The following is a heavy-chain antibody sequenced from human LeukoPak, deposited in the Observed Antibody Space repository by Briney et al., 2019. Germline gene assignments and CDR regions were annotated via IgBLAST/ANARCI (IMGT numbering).Heavy chain of an antibody. V-gene: IGHV1-2*02. CDR2: INPNSGIS. CDR1: GYTFTSYY. Sequence: ASVKVSCKASGYTFTSYYIHWVRQAPGQGLEWMGWINPNSGISNNAQKFQGRVTMTRDTSISTAYMELSRLRSDDTAVYYCAGERDCTATTCYGGASDIWGQGTMVTVSS. CDR3: AGERDCTATTCYGGASDI. J-gene: IGHJ3*02. D-gene: IGHD2-2*01.